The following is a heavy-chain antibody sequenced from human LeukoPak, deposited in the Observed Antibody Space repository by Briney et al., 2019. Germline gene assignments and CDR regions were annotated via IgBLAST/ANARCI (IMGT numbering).Heavy chain of an antibody. J-gene: IGHJ4*02. V-gene: IGHV3-30-3*01. CDR2: ISYDGSNK. Sequence: PGGSLRLSCAASGFTFSSYAMHWVRQAPGKGLEWVAVISYDGSNKYYADSVKGRFTISRDNSKNTLYLQMNSLRAEDTAVYYCARDWEALSDYWGQGTLVTVSS. D-gene: IGHD3-10*01. CDR3: ARDWEALSDY. CDR1: GFTFSSYA.